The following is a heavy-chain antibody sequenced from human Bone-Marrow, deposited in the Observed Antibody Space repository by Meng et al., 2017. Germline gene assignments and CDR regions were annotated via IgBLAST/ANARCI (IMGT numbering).Heavy chain of an antibody. D-gene: IGHD5-18*01. Sequence: QVQLQQWGAGLLKPSETLSLTCAVYGGSFSGYYWSWIRQPPGKGLEWIGEINHSGSTYYNPSLKSRVTISVDTSKNQFSLKLSSVTAADTAVYYCARTRGYSYGYYGYWGQGTLVTVSS. CDR3: ARTRGYSYGYYGY. CDR2: INHSGST. V-gene: IGHV4-34*01. CDR1: GGSFSGYY. J-gene: IGHJ4*02.